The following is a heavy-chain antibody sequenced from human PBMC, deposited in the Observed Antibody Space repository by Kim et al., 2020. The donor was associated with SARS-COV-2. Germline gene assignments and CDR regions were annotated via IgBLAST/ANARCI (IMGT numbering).Heavy chain of an antibody. CDR3: ARSLARSYYYDSSGYYGDY. CDR1: GFTFSSYA. Sequence: GGSLRLSCAASGFTFSSYAMSWVRQAPGKGLEWVSAISGSGGSTYYADSVKGRFTISRDNSKNTLYLQMNSLRAEDTAVYYCARSLARSYYYDSSGYYGDYWGQGTLVIVSS. CDR2: ISGSGGST. J-gene: IGHJ4*02. D-gene: IGHD3-22*01. V-gene: IGHV3-23*01.